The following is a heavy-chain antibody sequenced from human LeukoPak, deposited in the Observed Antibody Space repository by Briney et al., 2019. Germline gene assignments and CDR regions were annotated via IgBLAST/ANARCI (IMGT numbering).Heavy chain of an antibody. Sequence: SETLSLTCTVSGGSISSGDYYWSWIRQPPGKGLEWIGYIYYSGSTYYNPSLKSRVTISVDTSKNQFSLKLSSVTAADTAAYYCARGHYDFWSGYYTQLAGYYFDYWGQGTLVTVSS. V-gene: IGHV4-30-4*08. CDR1: GGSISSGDYY. CDR3: ARGHYDFWSGYYTQLAGYYFDY. J-gene: IGHJ4*02. D-gene: IGHD3-3*01. CDR2: IYYSGST.